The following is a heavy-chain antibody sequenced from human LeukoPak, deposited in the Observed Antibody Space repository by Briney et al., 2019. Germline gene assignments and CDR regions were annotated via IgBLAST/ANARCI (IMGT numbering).Heavy chain of an antibody. CDR3: ARDKYYASSGYIFDY. CDR2: IIPIFGTA. V-gene: IGHV1-69*13. CDR1: GGTFSSYA. D-gene: IGHD3-22*01. J-gene: IGHJ4*02. Sequence: SVKVSCKASGGTFSSYAISWVRQAPGQGLEWMGGIIPIFGTANYAQKFQGRVTITADESTSTAYMELSSLRSEDTAVYYCARDKYYASSGYIFDYWGQGTLVTVSS.